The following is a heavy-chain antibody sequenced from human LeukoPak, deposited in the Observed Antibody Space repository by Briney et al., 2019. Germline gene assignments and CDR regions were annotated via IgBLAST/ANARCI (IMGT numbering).Heavy chain of an antibody. V-gene: IGHV4-59*01. J-gene: IGHJ4*02. D-gene: IGHD3-9*01. CDR1: GGSISSYY. CDR2: IYYTGTT. Sequence: SETLSLTCTVSGGSISSYYWTWSRQIPGKGLEWIGYIYYTGTTNYNPLFESRATISVDTSMNQSSLKLTSVTAADTAVYYCARGEDFERYYLAYWGKGTLVTVSS. CDR3: ARGEDFERYYLAY.